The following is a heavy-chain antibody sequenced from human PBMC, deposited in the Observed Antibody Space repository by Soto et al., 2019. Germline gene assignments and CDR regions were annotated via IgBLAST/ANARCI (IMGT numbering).Heavy chain of an antibody. V-gene: IGHV3-33*01. Sequence: QVQLVESGGGVVQPGRSLRLSCAASGFTFSSYGMHWVRQAPGKGLEWVAVIWYDGSNKYYADSVKGRFTISRDNSKNTLYLQMNSLRAEDTAVYYCARDGNYGYSIDYWGQGTLVTVSS. CDR2: IWYDGSNK. J-gene: IGHJ4*02. CDR1: GFTFSSYG. CDR3: ARDGNYGYSIDY. D-gene: IGHD6-13*01.